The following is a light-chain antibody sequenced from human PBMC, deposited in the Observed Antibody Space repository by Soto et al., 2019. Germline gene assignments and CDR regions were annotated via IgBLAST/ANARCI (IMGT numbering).Light chain of an antibody. CDR3: CSYAGSSHSRV. CDR1: SSDVGSYNL. V-gene: IGLV2-23*01. CDR2: EGS. Sequence: QSALTQPASVSGSPGQSITISCTGTSSDVGSYNLVSWYQQHPGKAPKLMIYEGSKRPSGVSNRFSGSKSGNTASLTISGLQAEDEADYYSCSYAGSSHSRVFGGGTKLTVL. J-gene: IGLJ2*01.